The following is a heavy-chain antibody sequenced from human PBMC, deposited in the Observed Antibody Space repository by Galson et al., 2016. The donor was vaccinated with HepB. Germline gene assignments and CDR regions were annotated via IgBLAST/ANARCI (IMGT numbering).Heavy chain of an antibody. CDR2: IWYDGSNK. V-gene: IGHV3-33*01. D-gene: IGHD4-17*01. CDR1: GFTFRSYG. Sequence: SLRLSCAASGFTFRSYGMHWVRQAPGKGLEWVAVIWYDGSNKYYAHSVKGRFTISRDNSKNTLYLQMNSLRAEDTAVYHCARDRGGDYGWVNDWWGQGTLVTVSA. CDR3: ARDRGGDYGWVNDW. J-gene: IGHJ4*02.